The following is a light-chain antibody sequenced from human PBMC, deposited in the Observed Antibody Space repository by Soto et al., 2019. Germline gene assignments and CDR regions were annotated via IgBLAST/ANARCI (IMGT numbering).Light chain of an antibody. CDR2: AAS. V-gene: IGKV3-20*01. CDR1: QSVSSSY. CDR3: QQYGGSWGA. Sequence: EIVLTQSPGTLSLSPGERATLSCRASQSVSSSYLAWYQQKPGQAPRLLIYAASYRATGIPVRFSGSGSGTDFTLNIRRVEPEDFAVYYCQQYGGSWGAFGQGTKVDIK. J-gene: IGKJ1*01.